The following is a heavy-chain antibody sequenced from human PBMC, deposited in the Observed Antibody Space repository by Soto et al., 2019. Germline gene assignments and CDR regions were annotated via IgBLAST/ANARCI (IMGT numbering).Heavy chain of an antibody. CDR2: INPYNANT. D-gene: IGHD3-16*01. J-gene: IGHJ3*02. V-gene: IGHV1-18*01. CDR3: ARDRVAGIWGDAFDI. CDR1: GGTFSSYA. Sequence: VASVKVSCKASGGTFSSYAINWVRQAPGQGLEWMGWINPYNANTNYAQKLQGRVTMTTDTSTSTAYMDLRSLTSDDTAVYYCARDRVAGIWGDAFDIWGQGTMVTVSS.